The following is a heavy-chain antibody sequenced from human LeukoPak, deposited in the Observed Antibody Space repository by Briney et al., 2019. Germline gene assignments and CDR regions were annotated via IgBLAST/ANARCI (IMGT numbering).Heavy chain of an antibody. D-gene: IGHD4-17*01. CDR3: ARSNDNGDYYFDS. CDR1: GGSFSGYY. Sequence: SETLSLTCAVYGGSFSGYYWSWIRQPPGKGLEWIGEINHSGSTNYNPSLKSRVTMSIDTSKSQFSLKLSSVTAADTAVYYCARSNDNGDYYFDSWGQGTLVTVSS. V-gene: IGHV4-34*01. CDR2: INHSGST. J-gene: IGHJ4*02.